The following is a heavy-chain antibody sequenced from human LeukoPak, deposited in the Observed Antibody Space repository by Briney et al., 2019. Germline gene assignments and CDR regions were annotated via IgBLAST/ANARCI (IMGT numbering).Heavy chain of an antibody. Sequence: ASVKVSCKASGYTFTGYYMHWVRQAPGQGLEWLGWINPNSGGTNYAQKFQGRVTMTRDTSISTAYMELSRLRSDDTAVYYCARVEARSQIYYYYYYMDVWGKGTTVTVSS. J-gene: IGHJ6*03. CDR1: GYTFTGYY. V-gene: IGHV1-2*02. CDR2: INPNSGGT. D-gene: IGHD1-1*01. CDR3: ARVEARSQIYYYYYYMDV.